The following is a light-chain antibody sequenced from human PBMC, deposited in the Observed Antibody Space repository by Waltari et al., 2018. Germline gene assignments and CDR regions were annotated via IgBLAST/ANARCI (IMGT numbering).Light chain of an antibody. CDR3: QQYYSPPFT. J-gene: IGKJ3*01. V-gene: IGKV4-1*01. CDR1: QTILYTSINKNH. Sequence: DIVMTQSPVSLAASLRERATINCKSSQTILYTSINKNHFTWFQHKRGQAPRLLIYCASTLQSGVPERFSGSGSETDFNLTISSLQAEDVAVYFCQQYYSPPFTFGPGTTVDV. CDR2: CAS.